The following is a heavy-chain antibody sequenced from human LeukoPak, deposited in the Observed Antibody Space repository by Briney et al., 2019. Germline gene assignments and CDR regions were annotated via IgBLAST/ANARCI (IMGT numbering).Heavy chain of an antibody. CDR3: ARNHCSGGSCYFDY. D-gene: IGHD2-15*01. CDR1: GGSFSGYY. J-gene: IGHJ4*02. V-gene: IGHV4-34*01. Sequence: SETLSLTCAVYGGSFSGYYWNWIRQPPGKGLEWIGEINHSGNTNYNPSLKGRVTISADTAKNQFSLQLSSVTAADTAVYYCARNHCSGGSCYFDYWGQGTRVTVSS. CDR2: INHSGNT.